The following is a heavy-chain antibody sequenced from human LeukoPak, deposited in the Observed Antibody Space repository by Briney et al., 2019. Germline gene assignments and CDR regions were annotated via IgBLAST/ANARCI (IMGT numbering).Heavy chain of an antibody. Sequence: KPSETLPLTCTVSGGSISSYYWSWIRQPPGKGLEWIGYISYSGITNYNPSLKSRVTISVDTSKNQFSLKLSSMTAADTAVYYCAAGDTSGSHRRSFQHWGQGTLVTVSS. D-gene: IGHD3-22*01. CDR3: AAGDTSGSHRRSFQH. CDR2: ISYSGIT. J-gene: IGHJ1*01. CDR1: GGSISSYY. V-gene: IGHV4-59*01.